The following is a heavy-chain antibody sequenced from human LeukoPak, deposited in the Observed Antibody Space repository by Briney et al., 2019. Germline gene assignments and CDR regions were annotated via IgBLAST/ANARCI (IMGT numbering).Heavy chain of an antibody. CDR2: IGTAGDT. J-gene: IGHJ4*02. D-gene: IGHD6-13*01. V-gene: IGHV3-13*01. CDR1: GFTFSGSA. CDR3: ARGVAAAGDY. Sequence: GGSLRLSCAASGFTFSGSAMHWVRQATGKGLEWVSAIGTAGDTYYPGSVKGRFTISRENAKNSLYLQMNSLRAGDTAVYYCARGVAAAGDYWGQGTLVTVSS.